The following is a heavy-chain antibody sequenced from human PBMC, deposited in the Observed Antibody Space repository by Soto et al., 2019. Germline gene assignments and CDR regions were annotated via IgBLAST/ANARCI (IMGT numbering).Heavy chain of an antibody. V-gene: IGHV1-24*01. J-gene: IGHJ3*02. Sequence: ASVKVSCKVSGYTLTELSMHWVRQAPGKGLEWMGGFDPEDGETIYAQKFQGRVTMTEDTSTDTAYMELSSLRSEDTAVYYCATVFGPRRAFEIWGQGTMVTVSS. CDR2: FDPEDGET. D-gene: IGHD3-3*01. CDR3: ATVFGPRRAFEI. CDR1: GYTLTELS.